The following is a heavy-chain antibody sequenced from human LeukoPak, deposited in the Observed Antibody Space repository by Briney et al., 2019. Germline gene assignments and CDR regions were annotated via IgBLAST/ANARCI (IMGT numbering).Heavy chain of an antibody. J-gene: IGHJ4*02. CDR2: IYYSGST. Sequence: PSETLSLTCTVSGGSLSSGDYYWSWIRQPPGKGLEWIGSIYYSGSTYYNPSLKSRVTISVDTSKNQYSLKLSSATAADTAVYYCAREPARNSGYDYGIDYWGQGTLVTVSS. V-gene: IGHV4-30-4*01. CDR3: AREPARNSGYDYGIDY. CDR1: GGSLSSGDYY. D-gene: IGHD5-12*01.